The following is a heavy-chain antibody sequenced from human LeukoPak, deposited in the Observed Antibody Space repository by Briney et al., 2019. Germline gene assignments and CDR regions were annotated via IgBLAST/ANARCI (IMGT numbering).Heavy chain of an antibody. Sequence: GGSLRLSCAASGFTVSSNYMSWVRQAPGKGLEEVSVIYSGGSTYYSDSVKGRFTISRDNSKNTLYLQMNSLRAEDTAVYYCAREYCSGGSCYTDYWGQGTLVTVSS. CDR2: IYSGGST. V-gene: IGHV3-66*01. J-gene: IGHJ4*02. D-gene: IGHD2-15*01. CDR3: AREYCSGGSCYTDY. CDR1: GFTVSSNY.